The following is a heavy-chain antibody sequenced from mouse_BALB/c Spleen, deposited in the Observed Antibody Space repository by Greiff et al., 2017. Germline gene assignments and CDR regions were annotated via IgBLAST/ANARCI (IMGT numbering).Heavy chain of an antibody. J-gene: IGHJ4*01. CDR2: ISSGSSTI. CDR1: GFTFSSFG. Sequence: EVKLVESGGGLVQPGGSRKLSCAASGFTFSSFGMHWVRQAPEKGLEWVAYISSGSSTIYYADTVKGRFTISRDNPKNTLFLQMTSLRSEDTAMYYCARWLYYYAMDYWGQGTSVTVSS. V-gene: IGHV5-17*02. CDR3: ARWLYYYAMDY. D-gene: IGHD2-2*01.